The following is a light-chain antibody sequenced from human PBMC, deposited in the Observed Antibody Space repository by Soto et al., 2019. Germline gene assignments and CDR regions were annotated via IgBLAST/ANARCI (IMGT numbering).Light chain of an antibody. CDR2: EVN. J-gene: IGLJ2*01. CDR1: SSDVSGYNY. Sequence: QSVLTQPPSASGSPGQSVTISCTGTSSDVSGYNYVSWYQQHPGRAPKLMIYEVNKPPSGVPDRYSGSKSGNTASLPVSGLQADDEADYYCSSYAGSNNLGVFGGGTTLTAL. CDR3: SSYAGSNNLGV. V-gene: IGLV2-8*01.